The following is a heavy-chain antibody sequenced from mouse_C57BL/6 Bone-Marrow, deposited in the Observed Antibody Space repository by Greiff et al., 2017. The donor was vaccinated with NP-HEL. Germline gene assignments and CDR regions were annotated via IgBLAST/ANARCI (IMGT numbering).Heavy chain of an antibody. V-gene: IGHV8-8*01. CDR2: IWWDDDK. CDR3: ARIAWGSSGYLYYAMDY. CDR1: GFSLSTFGMG. J-gene: IGHJ4*01. Sequence: QVTLKVSGPGILQPSQTLSLTCSFSGFSLSTFGMGVGWIRQPSGKGLEWLAHIWWDDDKYYNPALKSRLTISKDTSNNQVFLKIANVDTADTATYYCARIAWGSSGYLYYAMDYWGQGTSVTVSS. D-gene: IGHD3-2*02.